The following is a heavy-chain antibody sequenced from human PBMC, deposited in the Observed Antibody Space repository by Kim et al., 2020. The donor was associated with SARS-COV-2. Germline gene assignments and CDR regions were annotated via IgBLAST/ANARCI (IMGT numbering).Heavy chain of an antibody. Sequence: AQKFQGRVTMTRDTSISTAYMELSRLRSDDTAVYYCARVPQRITGTYFDYWGQGTLVTVSS. J-gene: IGHJ4*02. CDR3: ARVPQRITGTYFDY. D-gene: IGHD1-7*01. V-gene: IGHV1-2*02.